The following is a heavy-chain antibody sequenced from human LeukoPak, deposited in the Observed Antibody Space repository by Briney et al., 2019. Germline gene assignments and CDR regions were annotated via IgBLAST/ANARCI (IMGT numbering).Heavy chain of an antibody. V-gene: IGHV3-53*01. Sequence: GGSLRLSCAASGFTVSSNYMSWVRQAPGKGLEWVSIIYSDGNTYYADSVKGRFTVSRDNSKNTLYLQMNSLRAEDTAVYYCAKDPFLVGATNFDYWGQGTLVTVSS. CDR2: IYSDGNT. CDR1: GFTVSSNY. J-gene: IGHJ4*02. D-gene: IGHD1-26*01. CDR3: AKDPFLVGATNFDY.